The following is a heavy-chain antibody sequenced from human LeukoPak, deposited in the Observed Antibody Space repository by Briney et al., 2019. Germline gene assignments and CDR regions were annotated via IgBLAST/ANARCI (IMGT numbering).Heavy chain of an antibody. V-gene: IGHV1-46*01. CDR2: INPSGGST. CDR1: GYTFTSYY. CDR3: ARASGGYGDYYYYMDV. J-gene: IGHJ6*03. Sequence: ASVKVSCKASGYTFTSYYMHWVRQAPGQGLEWMGIINPSGGSTSYAQKFQGRVTMTRDTSTSTVYMELSSLRSEDTAVYYCARASGGYGDYYYYMDVWGKGTTVTISS. D-gene: IGHD4-17*01.